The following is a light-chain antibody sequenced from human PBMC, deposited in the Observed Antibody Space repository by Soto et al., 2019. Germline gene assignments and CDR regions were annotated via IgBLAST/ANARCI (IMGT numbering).Light chain of an antibody. CDR3: SSYTSSSTLPYV. J-gene: IGLJ1*01. V-gene: IGLV2-14*01. CDR1: SSDVGGYKY. Sequence: QSALTQPASVSGSPGQSITISCTGTSSDVGGYKYVSWYQQHPGKAPKLMIYEVSNRPSGVSNRFSGSKSGNTASLTISGLQAEDEADYYCSSYTSSSTLPYVFGTGTKFTVL. CDR2: EVS.